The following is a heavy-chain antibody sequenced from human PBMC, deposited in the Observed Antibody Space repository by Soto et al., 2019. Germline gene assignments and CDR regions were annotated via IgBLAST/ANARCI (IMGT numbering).Heavy chain of an antibody. CDR1: GFTFSDHY. V-gene: IGHV3-72*01. CDR3: TRNGATVTYSSPMDV. CDR2: ARNKVQGYTT. D-gene: IGHD4-17*01. Sequence: EVQLVESGGDLVQPGGSLRLSCTASGFTFSDHYMDWVRQAPGKGLEWVGRARNKVQGYTTEYAASVRGRFTISRDDSRNSLYLQLNSLKTEDTAVYYCTRNGATVTYSSPMDVWGQGTTVTVSS. J-gene: IGHJ6*02.